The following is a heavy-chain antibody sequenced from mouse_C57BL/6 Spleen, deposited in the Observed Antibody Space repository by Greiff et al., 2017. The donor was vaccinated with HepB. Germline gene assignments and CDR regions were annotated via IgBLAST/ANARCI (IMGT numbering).Heavy chain of an antibody. CDR3: ARTHYGSSPYYFDY. J-gene: IGHJ2*01. D-gene: IGHD1-1*01. CDR1: GYTFTSYG. Sequence: QVQLQQSGAELARPGASVKLSCKASGYTFTSYGISWVKQRTGQGLEWIGEIYPRSGNTYYNEKFKGKATLTADKSSSTAYMELRSLTSEDSAVYFCARTHYGSSPYYFDYWGKGTTLTVSS. V-gene: IGHV1-81*01. CDR2: IYPRSGNT.